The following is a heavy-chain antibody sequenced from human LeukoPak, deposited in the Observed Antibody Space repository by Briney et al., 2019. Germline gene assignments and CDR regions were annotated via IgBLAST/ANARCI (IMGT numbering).Heavy chain of an antibody. D-gene: IGHD6-13*01. V-gene: IGHV3-23*01. J-gene: IGHJ4*02. CDR3: ARTGQWQQQLVHFDY. CDR2: VTGGGGTT. CDR1: GFTFRSYA. Sequence: GGSLRLSCAASGFTFRSYAMSWVRQAPGKGLEWVSTVTGGGGTTYYADSVKGRFTISRDNSKNTVYLQLNSLRADDTAVYYCARTGQWQQQLVHFDYWGQGTLVTVSS.